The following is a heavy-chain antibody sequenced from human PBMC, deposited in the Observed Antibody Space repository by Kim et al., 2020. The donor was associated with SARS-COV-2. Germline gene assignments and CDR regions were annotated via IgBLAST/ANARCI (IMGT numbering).Heavy chain of an antibody. J-gene: IGHJ4*02. Sequence: GGSLRLSCAASGFTFDDYAMHWVRQAPGKGLEWVSGISWNSGSIGYADSVKGRFTISRDNAKNSLYLQMNSLRAEDTALYYCAKLPSRESSDYWGQGTLVTVSS. D-gene: IGHD6-6*01. V-gene: IGHV3-9*01. CDR2: ISWNSGSI. CDR1: GFTFDDYA. CDR3: AKLPSRESSDY.